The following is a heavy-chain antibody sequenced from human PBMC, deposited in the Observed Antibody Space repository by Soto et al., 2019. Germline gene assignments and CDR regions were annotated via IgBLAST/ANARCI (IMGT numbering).Heavy chain of an antibody. CDR3: ARVNVVLVVATREYYFDY. CDR2: INPNSGGT. V-gene: IGHV1-2*02. D-gene: IGHD2-15*01. Sequence: ASVKFSCKASGYTFTDYYMHWVRQAPGQGLEWMGWINPNSGGTNYAQKFQGRVTMTRDTSISTAYMELSRLRSDDTAVYYCARVNVVLVVATREYYFDYWGQGTLVTVSS. J-gene: IGHJ4*02. CDR1: GYTFTDYY.